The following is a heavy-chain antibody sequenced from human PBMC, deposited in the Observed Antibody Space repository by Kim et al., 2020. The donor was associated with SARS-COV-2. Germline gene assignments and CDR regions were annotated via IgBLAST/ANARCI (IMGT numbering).Heavy chain of an antibody. CDR2: ISVYNGNT. D-gene: IGHD6-19*01. CDR3: ARDREYQWLAKGGYYGMDV. V-gene: IGHV1-18*01. J-gene: IGHJ6*02. Sequence: ASVKVSCKASGYTFTTYGISWVRQAPGQGLEWMGWISVYNGNTNYEQKVQGRVTLTTDTSTSTAYMELRILRSDDTAVYYCARDREYQWLAKGGYYGMDVWGQGTTVTVSS. CDR1: GYTFTTYG.